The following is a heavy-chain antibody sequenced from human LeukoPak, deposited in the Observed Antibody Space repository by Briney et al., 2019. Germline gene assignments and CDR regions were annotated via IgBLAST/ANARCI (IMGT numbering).Heavy chain of an antibody. J-gene: IGHJ4*02. CDR1: GFTFSDYW. CDR2: IKEDGSVK. Sequence: PGGSLRLSCAASGFTFSDYWMSWVRQAPGKGLEWVANIKEDGSVKNYVDSVKGRFTISRDNAKNSLFLQMNSLRAEDTAVYYCARERYGNYNWGQGTLVTVSS. CDR3: ARERYGNYN. V-gene: IGHV3-7*03. D-gene: IGHD4-11*01.